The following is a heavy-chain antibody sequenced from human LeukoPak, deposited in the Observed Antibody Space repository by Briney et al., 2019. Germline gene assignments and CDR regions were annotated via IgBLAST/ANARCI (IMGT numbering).Heavy chain of an antibody. J-gene: IGHJ4*02. CDR2: IYHSGST. D-gene: IGHD1-1*01. V-gene: IGHV4-38-2*01. CDR1: GFSISSGYY. CDR3: ERGWNWNRPYYFDY. Sequence: PSETLSLTCAVSGFSISSGYYWDWIRQPPGKGLEWIGSIYHSGSTYNNPSIKIRVTTAVDTSKNQFSLKLSSVTAADTAVYYCERGWNWNRPYYFDYWGQGTLVTVSS.